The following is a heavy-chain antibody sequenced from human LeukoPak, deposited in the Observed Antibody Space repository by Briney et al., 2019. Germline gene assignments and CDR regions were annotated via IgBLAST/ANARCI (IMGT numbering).Heavy chain of an antibody. D-gene: IGHD3-10*01. CDR1: GYTLTSYH. CDR3: ARGGRGLNPTIIDF. Sequence: GASVKVSCKASGYTLTSYHMHWVRQAPGQGLEWMGIMNTNGGSTTYAQKFQGRVTMTRDTSTSTVYMELSSLRSEDTAMYFCARGGRGLNPTIIDFWGQGTLVTVPS. CDR2: MNTNGGST. V-gene: IGHV1-46*01. J-gene: IGHJ4*02.